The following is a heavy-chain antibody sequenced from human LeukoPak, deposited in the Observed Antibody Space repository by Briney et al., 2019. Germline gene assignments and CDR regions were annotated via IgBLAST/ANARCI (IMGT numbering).Heavy chain of an antibody. CDR1: GFTVSSYA. CDR3: AKTTYYDFWSGPRYFDY. J-gene: IGHJ4*02. CDR2: ISGSGGST. V-gene: IGHV3-23*01. Sequence: PGGSLRLSCAASGFTVSSYAVSWVRQAPGKGLEWVSAISGSGGSTYYADSVKGRFTISRDNSKNTLYLQMNSLRAEDTAVYYCAKTTYYDFWSGPRYFDYWGQGTLVTVSS. D-gene: IGHD3-3*01.